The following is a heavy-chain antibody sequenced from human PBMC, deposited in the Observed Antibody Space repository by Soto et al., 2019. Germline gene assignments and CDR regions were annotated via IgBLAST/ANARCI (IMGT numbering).Heavy chain of an antibody. V-gene: IGHV4-39*01. Sequence: PSETLSLTCTVSGGSISSGSYYWGWIRQPPGKGLEWIGSIYSSGRSYYNPSLKSRVTISVDTSKNQFSLKLNSVTAADTAVYYCAGRDFDPYYFDYWGQGTLVTVSS. D-gene: IGHD3-9*01. J-gene: IGHJ4*02. CDR2: IYSSGRS. CDR1: GGSISSGSYY. CDR3: AGRDFDPYYFDY.